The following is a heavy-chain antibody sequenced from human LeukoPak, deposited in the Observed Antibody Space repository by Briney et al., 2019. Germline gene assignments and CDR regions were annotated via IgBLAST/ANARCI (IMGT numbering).Heavy chain of an antibody. Sequence: SETLSLTCTVSGGSISHYYWTWIRQPPGKGLEWIGYIYYTGSTKYNPSLKSRVTISVDTSKNQFSLKLSSVTAADTAVYYCARDYPASIFGVGPFDIWGQGTMVTVSS. CDR3: ARDYPASIFGVGPFDI. CDR2: IYYTGST. J-gene: IGHJ3*02. CDR1: GGSISHYY. V-gene: IGHV4-59*01. D-gene: IGHD3-3*01.